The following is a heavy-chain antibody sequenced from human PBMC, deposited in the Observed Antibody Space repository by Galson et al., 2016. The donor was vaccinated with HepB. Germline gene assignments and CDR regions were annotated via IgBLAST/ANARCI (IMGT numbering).Heavy chain of an antibody. J-gene: IGHJ4*02. Sequence: SVKVSCKASGYTFTNYGITWVRQAPGQGLEWLGWLSAYNGNKNYAQKVLGRVTMTTDTSTSTAYLELRSLRSDDTAVYFCARDWNERNRLPEGFDFWGQGTLVTVSS. D-gene: IGHD1-1*01. V-gene: IGHV1-18*01. CDR1: GYTFTNYG. CDR2: LSAYNGNK. CDR3: ARDWNERNRLPEGFDF.